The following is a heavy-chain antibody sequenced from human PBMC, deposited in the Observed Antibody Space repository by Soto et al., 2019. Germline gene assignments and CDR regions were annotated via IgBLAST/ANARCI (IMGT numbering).Heavy chain of an antibody. Sequence: GGSLRLSCAASGFTFSSYSMNWVRQAPGKGLEWVSSISSSSSYIYYADSVKGRFTISRDNAKNSLYLQMNSLRAEDTAVYYCARGGLREGSGSYNGPYYYYYYGMDVWGQGTTVTVSS. CDR3: ARGGLREGSGSYNGPYYYYYYGMDV. J-gene: IGHJ6*02. CDR2: ISSSSSYI. CDR1: GFTFSSYS. D-gene: IGHD3-10*01. V-gene: IGHV3-21*01.